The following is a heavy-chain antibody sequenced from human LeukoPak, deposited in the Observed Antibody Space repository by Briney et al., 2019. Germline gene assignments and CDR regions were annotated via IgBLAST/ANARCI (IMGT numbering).Heavy chain of an antibody. Sequence: SETLSLTCAVYGGSFSGYYWSWIRQPPGKGLEWIGEINHSGSTNYNPSLKSRVTISVDTSKNQFSLKLSSVTAADTAVYYCARGRGGTIFGVVIAYYYYYMDVWGKGTTVTVSS. CDR1: GGSFSGYY. V-gene: IGHV4-34*01. CDR2: INHSGST. D-gene: IGHD3-3*01. J-gene: IGHJ6*03. CDR3: ARGRGGTIFGVVIAYYYYYMDV.